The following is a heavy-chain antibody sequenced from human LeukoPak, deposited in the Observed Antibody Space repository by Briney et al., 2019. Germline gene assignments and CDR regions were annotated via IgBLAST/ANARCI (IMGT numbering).Heavy chain of an antibody. D-gene: IGHD1-1*01. CDR1: GFPFIEYS. CDR3: ARDHNYAFDN. V-gene: IGHV3-48*01. J-gene: IGHJ4*02. Sequence: GGSLRLSCTASGFPFIEYSMNWVRQAPGKGLEWISYIGIDSGNTKYADSVRGRFIIAADKAKNSLYLQMNSLRVEDTAVYYCARDHNYAFDNWGQGTLVSVAS. CDR2: IGIDSGNT.